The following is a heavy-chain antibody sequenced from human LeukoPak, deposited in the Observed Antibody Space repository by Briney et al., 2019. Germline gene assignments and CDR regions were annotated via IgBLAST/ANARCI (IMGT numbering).Heavy chain of an antibody. D-gene: IGHD5-18*01. V-gene: IGHV1-18*01. CDR1: GYTFTSYG. Sequence: GASVKVSCKASGYTFTSYGISWVRQAPGRGLEWMGWISAYNGNTKYSQKFQGRVTITRDTSASTAFMELSSLRSEDTAVYYCARARGYSYGPLDYWGQGTLVTVSS. CDR3: ARARGYSYGPLDY. CDR2: ISAYNGNT. J-gene: IGHJ4*02.